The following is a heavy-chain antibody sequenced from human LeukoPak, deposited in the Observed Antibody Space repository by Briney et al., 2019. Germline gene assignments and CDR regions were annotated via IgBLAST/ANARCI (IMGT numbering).Heavy chain of an antibody. D-gene: IGHD2-15*01. V-gene: IGHV4-39*01. CDR3: ARGRGYYMDV. Sequence: SETLSLTCTVSGGSISSSSYYWGWIRQSPGKGLEWIGTIYYSGSTYYNPSLMSRLTISVDTSKNQFSLRLSSVTAADTAVYYCARGRGYYMDVWGKGTTVTVSS. CDR2: IYYSGST. J-gene: IGHJ6*03. CDR1: GGSISSSSYY.